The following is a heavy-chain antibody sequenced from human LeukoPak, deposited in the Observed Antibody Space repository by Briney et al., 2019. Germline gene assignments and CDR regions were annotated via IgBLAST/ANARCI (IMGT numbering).Heavy chain of an antibody. J-gene: IGHJ5*02. V-gene: IGHV4-59*08. CDR3: ARQLEENWFDP. Sequence: SETLSLTCTVSGGSISSYYWSWIRQPPGKGLEWIGYIYHSGSTYYNPSLKSRVTISVDRSKNQFSLKLSSVTAADTAVYYCARQLEENWFDPWGQGTLVTVSS. CDR2: IYHSGST. CDR1: GGSISSYY. D-gene: IGHD6-6*01.